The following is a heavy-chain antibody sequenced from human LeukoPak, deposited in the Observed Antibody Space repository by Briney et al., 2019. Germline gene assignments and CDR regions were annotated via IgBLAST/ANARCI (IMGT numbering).Heavy chain of an antibody. V-gene: IGHV1-46*01. D-gene: IGHD6-6*01. J-gene: IGHJ5*02. CDR2: INPSGGST. CDR3: AREGEYSSSLDP. CDR1: GDTFSSYA. Sequence: GASVKVSCKASGDTFSSYAINWVRQAPGQGLEWMGIINPSGGSTSYAQKFQGRVTMTRDTSTSTVYMELSSLRSEDTAVYYCAREGEYSSSLDPWGQGTLVTVSS.